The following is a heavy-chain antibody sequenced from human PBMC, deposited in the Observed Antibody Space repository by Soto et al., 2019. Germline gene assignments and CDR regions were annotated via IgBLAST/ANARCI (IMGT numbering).Heavy chain of an antibody. J-gene: IGHJ6*02. CDR1: GFTFDDYA. V-gene: IGHV3-9*01. D-gene: IGHD6-13*01. CDR2: ISWNSGSI. Sequence: GGSLRLSCAASGFTFDDYAMHWVRQAPGKGLEWVSGISWNSGSIGYADSVKGRFTISRDNAEYSLYLQMNSLRAEDTALYYCAKDIRQLGGYYYYYGMDVWGQGTTVTVSS. CDR3: AKDIRQLGGYYYYYGMDV.